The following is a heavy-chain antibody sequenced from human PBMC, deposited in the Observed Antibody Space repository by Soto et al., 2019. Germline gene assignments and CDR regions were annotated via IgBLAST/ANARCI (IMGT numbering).Heavy chain of an antibody. J-gene: IGHJ3*02. D-gene: IGHD6-19*01. CDR3: ARPSGWYCRGAFDI. V-gene: IGHV1-18*01. Sequence: ASVKVSCKASGYTFTSYGINWVRQATGQGLEWMGWISAYNGNTNYAQKLQGRVTMTTDTSMSTAYMELRSLRSDDTAVYYCARPSGWYCRGAFDIWGQGTMVTVS. CDR2: ISAYNGNT. CDR1: GYTFTSYG.